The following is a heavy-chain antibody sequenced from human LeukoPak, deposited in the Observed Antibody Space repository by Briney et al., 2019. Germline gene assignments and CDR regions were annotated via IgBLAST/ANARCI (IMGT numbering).Heavy chain of an antibody. J-gene: IGHJ4*02. CDR1: GYTFTSYG. CDR2: IIPIFGAA. CDR3: ARGYYYDSSGYNRYFDY. D-gene: IGHD3-22*01. V-gene: IGHV1-69*13. Sequence: ASVKVSCKASGYTFTSYGISWVRQAPGQGLEWMGGIIPIFGAANYAQKFQGRVTITADESTSTAYMELSSLRSEDTAVYYCARGYYYDSSGYNRYFDYWGQGTLVTVSS.